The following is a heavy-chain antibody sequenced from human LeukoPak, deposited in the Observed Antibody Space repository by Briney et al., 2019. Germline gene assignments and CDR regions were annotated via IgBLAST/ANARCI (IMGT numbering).Heavy chain of an antibody. D-gene: IGHD2-15*01. CDR1: GYTFTGYY. CDR3: ARDRGLGYCSGGSCHEFDY. Sequence: ASVKVSCKASGYTFTGYYMHWVRQAPGQGLEWMGIINPSGGSTSYAQKFQGRVTMTRDTSTSTVYMELSSLRSEDTAVYYCARDRGLGYCSGGSCHEFDYWGQGTLVTVSS. CDR2: INPSGGST. J-gene: IGHJ4*02. V-gene: IGHV1-46*01.